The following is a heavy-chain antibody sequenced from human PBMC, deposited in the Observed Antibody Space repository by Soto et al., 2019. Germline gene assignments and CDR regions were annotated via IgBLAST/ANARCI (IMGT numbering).Heavy chain of an antibody. D-gene: IGHD2-21*01. J-gene: IGHJ5*02. V-gene: IGHV4-30-2*01. CDR2: IYHSGST. CDR1: GGSISSGGYS. CDR3: ARIPSP. Sequence: QLPLQESGSGLVKPSQTLSLTCAVSGGSISSGGYSWSWIRQPPGKGLEWIGYIYHSGSTYYNPSHKSRVTISVDRSKNQFSLKLSSVTAADTAVYYCARIPSPWGQGTLVTVSS.